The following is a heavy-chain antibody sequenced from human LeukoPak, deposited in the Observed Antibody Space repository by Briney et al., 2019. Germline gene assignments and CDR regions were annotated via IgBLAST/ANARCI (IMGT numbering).Heavy chain of an antibody. CDR1: GFTFSSYE. CDR3: ARVLYLRSCYFDY. CDR2: ISSSGSTI. J-gene: IGHJ4*02. D-gene: IGHD2/OR15-2a*01. Sequence: GGSLRLSCAASGFTFSSYEMNWVRQAPGKGLEWVSYISSSGSTIYYADPVKGRFTISRDDAKNSLYLQMNSLRAEDTAVYYCARVLYLRSCYFDYWGQGTLVTVSS. V-gene: IGHV3-48*03.